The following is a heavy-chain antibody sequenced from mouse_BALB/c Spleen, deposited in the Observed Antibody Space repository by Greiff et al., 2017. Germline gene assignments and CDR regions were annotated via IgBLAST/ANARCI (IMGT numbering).Heavy chain of an antibody. J-gene: IGHJ2*01. V-gene: IGHV5-15*02. D-gene: IGHD2-1*01. CDR2: ISNLAYSI. CDR3: ARGSYGNYFDY. CDR1: GFTFSDYG. Sequence: EVLLVESGGGLVQPGGSRKLSCAASGFTFSDYGMAWVRQAPGKGPEWVAFISNLAYSIYYADTVTGRFTISRENAKNTLYLEMSSLRSEDTAMYYCARGSYGNYFDYWGQGTTLTVSS.